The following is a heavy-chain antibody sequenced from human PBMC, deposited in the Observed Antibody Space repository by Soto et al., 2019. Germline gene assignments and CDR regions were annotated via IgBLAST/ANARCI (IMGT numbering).Heavy chain of an antibody. CDR2: IWYGGSNK. J-gene: IGHJ4*02. CDR3: ARGIPPPGY. Sequence: QVQLVESGGGVVQPGRSLRLSCAASGFTFSSYGMHWVRQAPGKGLEWVAVIWYGGSNKYYADSVKGRFTISRDNSKNTLDLQMNSLRAEDTAVYYCARGIPPPGYWGQGTLVTVSS. CDR1: GFTFSSYG. V-gene: IGHV3-33*01.